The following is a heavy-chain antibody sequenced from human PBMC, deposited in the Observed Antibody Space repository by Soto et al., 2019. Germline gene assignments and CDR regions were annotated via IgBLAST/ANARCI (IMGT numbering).Heavy chain of an antibody. Sequence: QVQLVQSGGEVKKPGASVKVSCKASGFTFTSYGITWVRQAPGQGLEWMGWISAYNGNTYYAQNLQGRVTMTTDTSTRLAYMELRSLRSDDTAVYYCARDAGDYAFDIWCQGTMVTVSS. CDR3: ARDAGDYAFDI. V-gene: IGHV1-18*01. CDR2: ISAYNGNT. CDR1: GFTFTSYG. J-gene: IGHJ3*02.